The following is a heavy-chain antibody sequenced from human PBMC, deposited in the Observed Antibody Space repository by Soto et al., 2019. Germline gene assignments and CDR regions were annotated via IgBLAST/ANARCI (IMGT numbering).Heavy chain of an antibody. J-gene: IGHJ4*02. V-gene: IGHV3-23*01. CDR1: GFTFSSYA. CDR2: ISGSGGST. D-gene: IGHD3-3*01. CDR3: AKVKDFWSGSPTPDY. Sequence: GGSLRLSCAASGFTFSSYAMSWVRQVPGKGLEWVSAISGSGGSTYYADSVKGRFTISRDNSKNTLYLQMNSLRAEDTAVYYCAKVKDFWSGSPTPDYWGQGTLVTVSS.